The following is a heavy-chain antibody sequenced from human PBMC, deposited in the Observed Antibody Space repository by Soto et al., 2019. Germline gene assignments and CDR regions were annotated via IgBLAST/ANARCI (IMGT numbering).Heavy chain of an antibody. J-gene: IGHJ4*02. CDR3: ARVSAPREGLGESFRY. CDR2: IYHSGST. V-gene: IGHV4-38-2*01. D-gene: IGHD3-16*01. CDR1: GYSISSGYY. Sequence: SETLSLTCAVSGYSISSGYYWGWIRQPPGKGLEWIGSIYHSGSTYYNPSLKSRVTISVDTSKNQFSLKLSSETAADTAVYYCARVSAPREGLGESFRYWGQGTLVTVSS.